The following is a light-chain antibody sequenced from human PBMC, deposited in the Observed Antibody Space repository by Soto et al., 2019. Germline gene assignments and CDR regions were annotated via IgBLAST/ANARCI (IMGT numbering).Light chain of an antibody. V-gene: IGKV4-1*01. CDR1: QSVLYSSNNKNY. Sequence: DIVMTQSPDSLAVSLGERATINCKSSQSVLYSSNNKNYLAWHQQKPGQPPKLLIYWASTRESGVPDRFSGSGSGTVFTLTISSLQAEDVAVYYCQQYYSTPLTFGGGTKVEIK. J-gene: IGKJ4*01. CDR2: WAS. CDR3: QQYYSTPLT.